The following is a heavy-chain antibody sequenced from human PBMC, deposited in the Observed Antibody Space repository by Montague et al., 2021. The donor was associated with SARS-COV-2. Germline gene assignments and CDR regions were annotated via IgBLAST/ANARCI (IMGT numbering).Heavy chain of an antibody. Sequence: SLRLSCAASGFTFSSYAMHWVRQAPGKGLEWVAVISYDGSNKYYADPAKGRFTISRDNSKNTLYLQMNSLRTEDTAVYYVSRNRRYYDSSVYPGVAYNWFDPWGQGTLVTVSS. CDR1: GFTFSSYA. CDR3: SRNRRYYDSSVYPGVAYNWFDP. D-gene: IGHD3-22*01. V-gene: IGHV3-30-3*01. CDR2: ISYDGSNK. J-gene: IGHJ5*01.